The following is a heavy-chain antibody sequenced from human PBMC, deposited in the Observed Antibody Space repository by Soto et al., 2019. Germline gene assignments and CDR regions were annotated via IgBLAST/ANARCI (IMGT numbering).Heavy chain of an antibody. J-gene: IGHJ6*02. D-gene: IGHD4-17*01. CDR3: AADTVTLYYYYYGLDV. CDR1: GGSISSRSYY. CDR2: MYYSGST. Sequence: QLQLQESGPGLVKPSETLSLTCTVSGGSISSRSYYWGWIRQPPGKGLEWIGSMYYSGSTYYNPSLKSRVTISVDTSKNQFSLKLSSVTAAHTAVYYCAADTVTLYYYYYGLDVSGQGTTVTVSS. V-gene: IGHV4-39*01.